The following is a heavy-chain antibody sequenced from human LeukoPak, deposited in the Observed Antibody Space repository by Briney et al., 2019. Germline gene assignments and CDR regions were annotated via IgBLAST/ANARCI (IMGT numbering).Heavy chain of an antibody. D-gene: IGHD1-26*01. CDR3: KRDSGGRSAD. V-gene: IGHV3-74*01. Sequence: GGSLRLSCEGSGYSFSSFWMHWVRQAPGEGLVWVSRLNEDGGITNYADFAKGRFTISRDNARNTLYLQMNSLSADGTAVYYCKRDSGGRSADWGQGALVTVS. CDR2: LNEDGGIT. J-gene: IGHJ4*02. CDR1: GYSFSSFW.